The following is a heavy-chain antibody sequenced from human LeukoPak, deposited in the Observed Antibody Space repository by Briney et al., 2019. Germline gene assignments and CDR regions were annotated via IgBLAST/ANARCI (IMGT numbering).Heavy chain of an antibody. CDR1: GFTFSSYG. Sequence: PPGGSLRLSCAASGFTFSSYGMHWVRQAPGKGLEWVAFIRYDGSNKYYADSVKGRFTISRDSSKNTLYLQMNSLRAEDTAVYYCAKSSIAARPLSWFDPWGQGTLVTVSS. V-gene: IGHV3-30*02. D-gene: IGHD6-6*01. CDR2: IRYDGSNK. J-gene: IGHJ5*02. CDR3: AKSSIAARPLSWFDP.